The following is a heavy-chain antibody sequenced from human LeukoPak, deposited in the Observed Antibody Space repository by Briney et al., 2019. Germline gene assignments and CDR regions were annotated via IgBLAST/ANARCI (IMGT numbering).Heavy chain of an antibody. J-gene: IGHJ6*04. Sequence: PGGSLRLSCAASGFTFSSYGMHWVRQAPGKGLEWVAVIWYDGSNKYYADSVKGRFTISRDNSKNTLYLQMNSLRAEDTAVYYCARANGGYCSSTSCSLHYYGMDVWGKGTTVTVSS. CDR2: IWYDGSNK. D-gene: IGHD2-2*01. V-gene: IGHV3-33*01. CDR3: ARANGGYCSSTSCSLHYYGMDV. CDR1: GFTFSSYG.